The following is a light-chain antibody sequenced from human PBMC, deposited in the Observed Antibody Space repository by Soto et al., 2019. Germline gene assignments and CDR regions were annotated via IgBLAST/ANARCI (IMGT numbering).Light chain of an antibody. Sequence: QALLPEAPSSAAAPGQKVAIFCPGSSPHIGNNYVSWYQQLPGTAPKLLIYDNNKRPSGIPDRFSGSKSGTSATLGITGLQTGDEADYYCGTWDSSLSAGGVFGTGTKVTVL. CDR2: DNN. CDR1: SPHIGNNY. J-gene: IGLJ1*01. CDR3: GTWDSSLSAGGV. V-gene: IGLV1-51*01.